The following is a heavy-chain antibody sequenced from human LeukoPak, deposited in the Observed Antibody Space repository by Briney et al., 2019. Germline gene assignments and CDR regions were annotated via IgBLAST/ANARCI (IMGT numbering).Heavy chain of an antibody. Sequence: SETLSLTCSVSPDSISSSSHYWGWIRQPPGRGLEWVGSIYYSGRTYYNPSLQSRVTISVDTSKNQFSLKLSSVTAADTAVYYCARAPPIVVVPAAIRRYYGMDVWGQGTTVTVSS. CDR1: PDSISSSSHY. CDR2: IYYSGRT. D-gene: IGHD2-2*02. CDR3: ARAPPIVVVPAAIRRYYGMDV. J-gene: IGHJ6*02. V-gene: IGHV4-39*01.